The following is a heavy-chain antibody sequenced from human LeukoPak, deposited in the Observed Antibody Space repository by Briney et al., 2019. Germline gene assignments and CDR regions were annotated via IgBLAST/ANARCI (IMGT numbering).Heavy chain of an antibody. Sequence: SGGSLRLSCAASGFTFRKHAMSWVRQAPGKGLEWVSGISANSGSIGYVDSVKGRFTISRDNANNSLFLQMDSLRPEDTAFYYCAKGTAMLKSWFDPWGQGTLVTVSS. J-gene: IGHJ5*02. D-gene: IGHD2-2*01. V-gene: IGHV3-9*01. CDR2: ISANSGSI. CDR3: AKGTAMLKSWFDP. CDR1: GFTFRKHA.